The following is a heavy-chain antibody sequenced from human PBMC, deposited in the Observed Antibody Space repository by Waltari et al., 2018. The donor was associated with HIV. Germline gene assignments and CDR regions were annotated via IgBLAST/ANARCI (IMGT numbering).Heavy chain of an antibody. J-gene: IGHJ4*01. CDR2: INHSGST. CDR3: ARGRVDRSFDY. V-gene: IGHV4-34*01. Sequence: QVQLQQWGAGLLKPSETLSLTCGVYGGSFSGYYWSWIRQPPGKGLEWIGEINHSGSTNYNPSLKSRVTISVDTSKNQFSLKLSSVTAADTAVYYCARGRVDRSFDYWGHGTLVTVSS. CDR1: GGSFSGYY. D-gene: IGHD5-12*01.